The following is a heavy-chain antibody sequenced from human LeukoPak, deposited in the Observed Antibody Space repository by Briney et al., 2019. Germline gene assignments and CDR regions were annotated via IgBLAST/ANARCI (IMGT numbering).Heavy chain of an antibody. D-gene: IGHD3-3*01. CDR2: IIPILGIA. Sequence: SVKVSCKASGGTFSSYAISWVRQAPGQGLEWMGRIIPILGIANYAQKFQGRVTITADKSTCTAYMELSSLRSEDTAVYYCASADYDFSYFDYWGQGTLVTVSS. CDR3: ASADYDFSYFDY. CDR1: GGTFSSYA. V-gene: IGHV1-69*04. J-gene: IGHJ4*02.